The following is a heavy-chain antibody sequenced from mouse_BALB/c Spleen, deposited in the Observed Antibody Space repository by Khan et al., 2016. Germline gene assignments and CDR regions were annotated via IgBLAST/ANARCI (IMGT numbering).Heavy chain of an antibody. CDR3: ALYYNGRAWFAY. D-gene: IGHD1-1*01. CDR2: IWGDGST. Sequence: VQLQESGPGLVAPSQSLSITCTVSGFSLTSYGVGWVRQPPGKGLEWLGVIWGDGSTNYHSALISRLNINKDNSNSQVFLKLNSLQTDDTATYYCALYYNGRAWFAYWGQGTLDTVSA. CDR1: GFSLTSYG. J-gene: IGHJ3*01. V-gene: IGHV2-3*01.